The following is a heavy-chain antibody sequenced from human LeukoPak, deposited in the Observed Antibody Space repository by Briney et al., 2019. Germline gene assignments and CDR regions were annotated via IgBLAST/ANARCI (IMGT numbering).Heavy chain of an antibody. CDR3: AKSGSGYAIGLDY. CDR2: VSGSGGGT. D-gene: IGHD5-12*01. J-gene: IGHJ4*02. CDR1: GFTFSSYS. V-gene: IGHV3-23*01. Sequence: QPGGSLRLSCAASGFTFSSYSMNWVRQAPGKGLEWVSGVSGSGGGTFYADFVKGRFTISRDNSKNTLYLQMNSLRAEDTAVYYCAKSGSGYAIGLDYWGQGTLVTVSS.